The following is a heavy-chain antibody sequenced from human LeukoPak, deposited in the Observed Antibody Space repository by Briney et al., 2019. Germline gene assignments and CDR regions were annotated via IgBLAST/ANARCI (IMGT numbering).Heavy chain of an antibody. CDR1: GYTFTGYY. Sequence: ASVKLSCKASGYTFTGYYMHWVRQAPGQGLGWMGWINTNTGNPTYAQGFTGRFVFSSDTSVSTAYLQISSLKAEDTAVYYCARLRRYCSSTSCYTGWFDPWGEGTLVTVSS. V-gene: IGHV7-4-1*02. CDR3: ARLRRYCSSTSCYTGWFDP. D-gene: IGHD2-2*02. CDR2: INTNTGNP. J-gene: IGHJ5*02.